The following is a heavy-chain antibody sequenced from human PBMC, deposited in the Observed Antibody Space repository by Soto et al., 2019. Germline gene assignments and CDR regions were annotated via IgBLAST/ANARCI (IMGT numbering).Heavy chain of an antibody. D-gene: IGHD6-19*01. J-gene: IGHJ4*02. Sequence: SQSLSLTCAISGDSVSSNSAAWNWIRQSPSRGLEWLGRTYYRSKWYNDYAVSVKSRITINPDTSKNQFSLQLNSVTPEDTAVYYCERANGYSSGWYAVVWGQGTLVTVSS. V-gene: IGHV6-1*01. CDR2: TYYRSKWYN. CDR3: ERANGYSSGWYAVV. CDR1: GDSVSSNSAA.